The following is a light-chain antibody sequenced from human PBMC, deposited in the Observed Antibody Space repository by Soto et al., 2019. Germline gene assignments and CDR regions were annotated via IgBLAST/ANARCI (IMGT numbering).Light chain of an antibody. CDR2: GAS. J-gene: IGKJ4*01. CDR3: QHDGSSPST. Sequence: IVITQSRSTLSVSQGERATISCRTSQSVNNNLAWYQQKPGQAPRLLIYGASSRATVIPDRFSGSGSGTDVSLSLSSLEPEDFAVYYCQHDGSSPSTFGGGTKVDIK. V-gene: IGKV3-20*01. CDR1: QSVNNN.